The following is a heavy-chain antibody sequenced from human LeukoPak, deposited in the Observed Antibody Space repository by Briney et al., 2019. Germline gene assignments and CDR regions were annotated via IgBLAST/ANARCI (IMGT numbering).Heavy chain of an antibody. Sequence: GGSLRLSCAASGFTFSSYAMSWVRQAPGKGLEWVSAISGSGGSTYYADSVKGWFTISRDNSKNTLYLQMNSLRAEDTAVYYCARDPRWLQLGSFDYWGQGTLVTVSS. CDR3: ARDPRWLQLGSFDY. J-gene: IGHJ4*02. CDR2: ISGSGGST. V-gene: IGHV3-23*01. D-gene: IGHD5-24*01. CDR1: GFTFSSYA.